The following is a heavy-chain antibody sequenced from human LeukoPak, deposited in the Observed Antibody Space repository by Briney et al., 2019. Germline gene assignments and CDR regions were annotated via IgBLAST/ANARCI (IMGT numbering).Heavy chain of an antibody. CDR2: VYCSGST. Sequence: SETLSLTCTVSGGSISSYYWSWIRQPPGMGLEWIGNVYCSGSTDYYPSLKSPVTMSVDTSKNQFSLKMSSVTAADTAVYYCARGFSVWTGYYYYYGMDVWGLGTTVTVSS. D-gene: IGHD1-1*01. CDR3: ARGFSVWTGYYYYYGMDV. V-gene: IGHV4-59*01. J-gene: IGHJ6*02. CDR1: GGSISSYY.